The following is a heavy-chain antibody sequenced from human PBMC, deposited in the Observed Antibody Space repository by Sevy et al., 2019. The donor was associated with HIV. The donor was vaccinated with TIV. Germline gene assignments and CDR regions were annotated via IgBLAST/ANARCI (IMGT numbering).Heavy chain of an antibody. CDR3: ARDIRNYYDYYYMGV. J-gene: IGHJ6*03. V-gene: IGHV4-4*07. Sequence: SETLSLTCTVSGDSISSYYWSWIRQPAGKGLEWIGRIYPSGSTNYNPSLKSRVTMSLDTSKNQFSLKLSSLTAADTAVYYCARDIRNYYDYYYMGVWGKGTTVTVSS. D-gene: IGHD1-7*01. CDR2: IYPSGST. CDR1: GDSISSYY.